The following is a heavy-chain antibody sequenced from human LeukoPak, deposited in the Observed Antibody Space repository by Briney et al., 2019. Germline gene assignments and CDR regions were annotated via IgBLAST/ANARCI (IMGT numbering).Heavy chain of an antibody. D-gene: IGHD3-22*01. CDR2: ISGSGGNT. V-gene: IGHV3-23*01. J-gene: IGHJ4*02. CDR1: GFTFSSYA. CDR3: AKDVVRVWLLRHFDY. Sequence: PGGSLRLSCSASGFTFSSYAMSWVGPAPGEGLEWLSAISGSGGNTYYAASVKGRFTISRDNSKSTLYLQMNSLRAEDTAVYYCAKDVVRVWLLRHFDYWGQGTLVTVSS.